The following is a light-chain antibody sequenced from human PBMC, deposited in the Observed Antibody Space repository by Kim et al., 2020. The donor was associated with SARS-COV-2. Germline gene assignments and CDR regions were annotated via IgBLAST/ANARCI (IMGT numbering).Light chain of an antibody. CDR1: RSNIGSNV. CDR2: SND. J-gene: IGLJ3*02. CDR3: VAWDDSLNGSV. V-gene: IGLV1-44*01. Sequence: GPRVTISYSGGRSNIGSNVVNCYQQLPGTAPKLLIYSNDYRPSGVPARFSGSKSGTSASLAISGLQSEDEADYYCVAWDDSLNGSVFGGGTKVTVL.